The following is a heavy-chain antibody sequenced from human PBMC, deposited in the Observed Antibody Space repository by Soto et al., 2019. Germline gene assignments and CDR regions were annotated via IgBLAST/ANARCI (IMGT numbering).Heavy chain of an antibody. Sequence: ETLSLTCTVSGGSMSRYYWTWIRQPPGKGLEWIGNIHYTGSTNYNPSLKSRVTILLGTSTSQFSLKVSSVTAADTAVYYCARDLTISSTDGPLDPWGHGTLVTVSS. CDR1: GGSMSRYY. CDR2: IHYTGST. J-gene: IGHJ5*02. CDR3: ARDLTISSTDGPLDP. D-gene: IGHD1-1*01. V-gene: IGHV4-59*01.